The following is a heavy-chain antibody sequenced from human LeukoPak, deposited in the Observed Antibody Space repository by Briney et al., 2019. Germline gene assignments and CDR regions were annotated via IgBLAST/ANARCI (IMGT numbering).Heavy chain of an antibody. J-gene: IGHJ5*02. CDR3: ANRALGAGFP. CDR2: ISGSGGST. Sequence: PGGSLRLSCAASGFTFSSYAMSWVRQAPGKGLEWVSAISGSGGSTYYTDSVKGRFTISRDNSKNTLFLQMHSLRVEDTAIYYCANRALGAGFPWGQGTLVTVSS. D-gene: IGHD1-26*01. CDR1: GFTFSSYA. V-gene: IGHV3-23*01.